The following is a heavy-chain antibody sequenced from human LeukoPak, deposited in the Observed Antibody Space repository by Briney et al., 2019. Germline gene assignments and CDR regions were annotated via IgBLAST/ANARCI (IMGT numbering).Heavy chain of an antibody. CDR1: GYTFTGYY. D-gene: IGHD6-13*01. J-gene: IGHJ6*03. CDR3: ARDGSSSWYRLGYYFYYMDV. V-gene: IGHV1-46*01. CDR2: INPSGGST. Sequence: ASVKVSCKSSGYTFTGYYMHWVRQAPGQGLEWMGIINPSGGSTSYAQKFQGRVTMTRDMSTSTVYMELSSLRSEDTAVYYCARDGSSSWYRLGYYFYYMDVWGKGTTVTVSS.